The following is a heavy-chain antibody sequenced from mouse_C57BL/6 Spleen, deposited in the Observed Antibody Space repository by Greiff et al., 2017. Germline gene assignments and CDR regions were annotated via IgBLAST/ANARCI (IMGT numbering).Heavy chain of an antibody. Sequence: EVQLQQSGPVLVKPGASVKMSCKASGYTFTDYYMNWVKQSHGKSLEWIGVINPYNGGTSYNQKFKGKATLTVDKSSSTAYMELNSLTSEDSAVYYCANTYYYGTPFYAMDYWGQGTSGTVSS. CDR3: ANTYYYGTPFYAMDY. CDR1: GYTFTDYY. V-gene: IGHV1-19*01. J-gene: IGHJ4*01. CDR2: INPYNGGT. D-gene: IGHD1-1*01.